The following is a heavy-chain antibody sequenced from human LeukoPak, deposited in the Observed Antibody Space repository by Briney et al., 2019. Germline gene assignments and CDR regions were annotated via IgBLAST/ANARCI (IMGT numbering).Heavy chain of an antibody. CDR1: GGSISTYF. Sequence: SETLSLTCTVSGGSISTYFWSWIRQPPGKGLEWIGYIFHSGSTSYSPSLKSRVTISIDTSKNQFSLKLGSVTAADTALYYCARVTRAYNYGSDYWGQGTLVTVSA. J-gene: IGHJ4*02. CDR2: IFHSGST. D-gene: IGHD5-18*01. CDR3: ARVTRAYNYGSDY. V-gene: IGHV4-59*01.